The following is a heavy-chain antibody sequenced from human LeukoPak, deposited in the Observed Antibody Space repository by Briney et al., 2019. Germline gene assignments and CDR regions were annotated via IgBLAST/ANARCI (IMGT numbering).Heavy chain of an antibody. Sequence: GGSLRLSCAASGFTVSSNYMSWVRQAPGKGLKWVAVISYDGSNKYYADSVKGRFTISRDNSKNTLYLQMNSLRAEDTAVYYCARDPPHYDGVAFDIWGQGTMVTVSS. D-gene: IGHD3-22*01. V-gene: IGHV3-30-3*01. CDR1: GFTVSSNY. J-gene: IGHJ3*02. CDR2: ISYDGSNK. CDR3: ARDPPHYDGVAFDI.